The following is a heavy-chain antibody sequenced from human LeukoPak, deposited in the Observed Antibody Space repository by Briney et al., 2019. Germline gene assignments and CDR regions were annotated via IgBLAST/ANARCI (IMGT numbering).Heavy chain of an antibody. CDR2: INPNSGGT. J-gene: IGHJ4*02. D-gene: IGHD6-13*01. Sequence: GASVKVSCKASGYTFTGYYMHWVRQAPGQGLEWMGWINPNSGGTNYAQKFQGWVTMTRDTPISTAYMELSRLRSDDTAVYYCARDMGSSWYSIDYWGQGTLVTVSS. CDR3: ARDMGSSWYSIDY. CDR1: GYTFTGYY. V-gene: IGHV1-2*04.